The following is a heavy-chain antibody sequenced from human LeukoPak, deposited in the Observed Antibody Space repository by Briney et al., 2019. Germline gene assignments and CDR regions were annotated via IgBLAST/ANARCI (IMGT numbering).Heavy chain of an antibody. V-gene: IGHV3-23*01. J-gene: IGHJ4*02. D-gene: IGHD3-22*01. CDR2: IRGNADTT. CDR1: GFIFSNYG. CDR3: AKGHADSSGYYYFDS. Sequence: GGSLRHSCAASGFIFSNYGMSWVRQAPGKGLEWVSGIRGNADTTYYADSVKGRFSIFRDNSKNMLYLQMNSLRVEDTAVYYCAKGHADSSGYYYFDSWGQGTLVTVPS.